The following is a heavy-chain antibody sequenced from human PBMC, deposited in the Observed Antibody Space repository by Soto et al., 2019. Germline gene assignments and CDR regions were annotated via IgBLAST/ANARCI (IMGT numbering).Heavy chain of an antibody. J-gene: IGHJ4*02. CDR2: IYYSGST. V-gene: IGHV4-31*03. Sequence: PSETISLPCTVFGGSISNGGYYWSWIRQHPGKGLEWIGYIYYSGSTYYNPSLKSRVTISVDTSKNQFSLKLSSVTAADTAVYYCARVGIAARTRNGRYFDYWGQGTLVTVSS. CDR1: GGSISNGGYY. CDR3: ARVGIAARTRNGRYFDY. D-gene: IGHD6-6*01.